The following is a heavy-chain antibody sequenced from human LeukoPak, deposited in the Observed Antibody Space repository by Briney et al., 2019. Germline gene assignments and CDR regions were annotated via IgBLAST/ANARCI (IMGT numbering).Heavy chain of an antibody. CDR3: AKVRGIPSPA. CDR2: LYAGGST. D-gene: IGHD1-14*01. J-gene: IGHJ4*02. CDR1: GFSVSNNY. Sequence: SGGSLRLSCVASGFSVSNNYMSWVRQAPGKGLECVAVLYAGGSTYYADSVKGRFTFSRDKSKNALYLQMTSLRADDTAVYYCAKVRGIPSPAGGQGTLVTVSS. V-gene: IGHV3-66*01.